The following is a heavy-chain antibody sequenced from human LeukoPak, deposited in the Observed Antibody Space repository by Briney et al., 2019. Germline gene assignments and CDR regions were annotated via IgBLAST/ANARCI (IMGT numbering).Heavy chain of an antibody. V-gene: IGHV3-21*01. J-gene: IGHJ3*02. D-gene: IGHD2-21*02. CDR1: GFTFSSYS. Sequence: SGGSLRLSCAASGFTFSSYSMNWVRQAQGKGLEWVSSISSSSNYIYYADSVKGRFTISRDNAKNSLYLQMNTLRAEDTAVYYCARDWLRDNDAFDIWGQGTMVTVSS. CDR3: ARDWLRDNDAFDI. CDR2: ISSSSNYI.